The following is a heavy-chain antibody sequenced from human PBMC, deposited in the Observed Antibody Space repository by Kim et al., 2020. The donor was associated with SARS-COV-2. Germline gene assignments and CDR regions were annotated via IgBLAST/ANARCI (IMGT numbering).Heavy chain of an antibody. CDR1: GFTFSSYA. V-gene: IGHV3-30*04. Sequence: GGSLRLSCAASGFTFSSYAMHWVRQAPGKGLEWVAVISYDGSNKYYADSVKGRFTISRDNSKNTLYLQMNSLRAEDTAVYYCARAEGRPDYSSSFDYWGQGTLVTVSS. CDR2: ISYDGSNK. D-gene: IGHD6-6*01. J-gene: IGHJ4*02. CDR3: ARAEGRPDYSSSFDY.